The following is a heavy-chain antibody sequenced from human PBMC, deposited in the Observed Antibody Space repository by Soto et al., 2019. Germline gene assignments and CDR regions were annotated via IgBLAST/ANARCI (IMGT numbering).Heavy chain of an antibody. CDR1: GFRFDDYN. V-gene: IGHV3-43*01. J-gene: IGHJ6*02. CDR2: ITWNGGNT. CDR3: ARETLSFGSALDV. D-gene: IGHD3-3*01. Sequence: GGSLRLSCAASGFRFDDYNIHWVRQAPGKGLEWVSLITWNGGNTYYADSVKGRFTIFRDGTTKSVSLQMTSLKTEDTGLYYCARETLSFGSALDVWGQGTTVTVSS.